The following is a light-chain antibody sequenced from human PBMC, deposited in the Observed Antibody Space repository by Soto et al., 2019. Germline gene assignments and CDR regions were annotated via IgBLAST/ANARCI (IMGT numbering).Light chain of an antibody. CDR1: SSHVGGYNL. J-gene: IGLJ1*01. V-gene: IGLV2-14*01. CDR3: SSYKSSSTLPYV. CDR2: DVN. Sequence: QSALTQPSSVSGSPGQSITISCTGTSSHVGGYNLVSWYQQYPDKAPKLMIFDVNTRPSGVSNLSSGSKSGNTASLPISGIQAEDEADYSCSSYKSSSTLPYVFGTGTKLTVL.